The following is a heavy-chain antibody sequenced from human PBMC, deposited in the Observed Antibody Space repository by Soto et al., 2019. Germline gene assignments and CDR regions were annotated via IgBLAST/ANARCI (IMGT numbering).Heavy chain of an antibody. CDR2: IYHSGST. CDR3: ARAAGGSWDFDY. V-gene: IGHV4-30-2*01. J-gene: IGHJ4*02. CDR1: GGSISSGGYS. D-gene: IGHD2-15*01. Sequence: SETLSLTCAVSGGSISSGGYSWSWIRQPPGKGLEWIGYIYHSGSTYYNPSLKSRVTISVDRSKNQFSLKLSSVTAADTAVYYCARAAGGSWDFDYWRQGTLVTVSS.